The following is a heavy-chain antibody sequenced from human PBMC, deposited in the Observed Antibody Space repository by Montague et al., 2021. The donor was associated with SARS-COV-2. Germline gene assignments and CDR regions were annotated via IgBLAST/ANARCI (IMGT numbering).Heavy chain of an antibody. Sequence: LSLPFPFSGGSLSHYHWSWIRQPPGKGQEFIGYIHYNGHKNYNPSLQSRVTMSVDTSKNQVSLKLTSVTAADTAVYYCARHDNSGTYPFDVWGQGTIVTVSS. D-gene: IGHD3-10*01. CDR3: ARHDNSGTYPFDV. V-gene: IGHV4-59*08. CDR2: IHYNGHK. J-gene: IGHJ6*02. CDR1: GGSLSHYH.